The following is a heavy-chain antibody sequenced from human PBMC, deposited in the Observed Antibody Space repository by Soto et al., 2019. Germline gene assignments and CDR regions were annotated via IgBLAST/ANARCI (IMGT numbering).Heavy chain of an antibody. CDR1: GFTFSSYA. CDR3: ARTQWDRASPMQRGRFAS. V-gene: IGHV3-23*05. CDR2: IYSDGS. D-gene: IGHD1-26*01. Sequence: VQVLEPGGGLVQPGGSLRLSCVPSGFTFSSYAMTWVRQAPGKGLEWVSSIYSDGSIYADSVKGRFTISRDNSKGTLYLQMTSLRAEATAIYTSARTQWDRASPMQRGRFASWDQGILVIVSS. J-gene: IGHJ4*02.